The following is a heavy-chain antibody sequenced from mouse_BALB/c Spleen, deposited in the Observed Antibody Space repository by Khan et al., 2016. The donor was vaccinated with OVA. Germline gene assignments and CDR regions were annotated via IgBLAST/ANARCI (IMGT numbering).Heavy chain of an antibody. Sequence: QVQLQQSGPGLVAPSQTLSISCTVSGFSISNYGVHWVRQPPGKGLEWLGVIWAGGSTNHNSALMSRLSITKDNSKNQVFLKMNSLQTDDTAIYYGARAFYNGAWFAYWGQGTLVTVSA. J-gene: IGHJ3*01. CDR1: GFSISNYG. CDR3: ARAFYNGAWFAY. CDR2: IWAGGST. D-gene: IGHD1-3*01. V-gene: IGHV2-9*02.